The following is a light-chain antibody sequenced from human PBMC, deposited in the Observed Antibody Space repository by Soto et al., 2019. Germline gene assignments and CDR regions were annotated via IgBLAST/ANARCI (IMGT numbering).Light chain of an antibody. J-gene: IGKJ1*01. CDR3: QHYDDWPRT. CDR1: QSVRGN. V-gene: IGKV3-15*01. CDR2: GAS. Sequence: ELMMTQSPATLSVSPGERATLSCRASQSVRGNLAWYQQKPGQSPRLLIFGASTRATGVPDRFSGSGSGAEFTLTISSLQSEDFAVYYCQHYDDWPRTFGLGTKVDIK.